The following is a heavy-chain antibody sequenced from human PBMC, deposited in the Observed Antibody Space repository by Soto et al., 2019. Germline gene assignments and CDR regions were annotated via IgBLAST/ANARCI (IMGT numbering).Heavy chain of an antibody. J-gene: IGHJ4*02. CDR3: ANSYYDSSGYPLHFDY. D-gene: IGHD3-22*01. CDR2: IYPGDSDT. Sequence: GESLKISCKGSGYSFTSYWIGWVRQMPGKGLEWMGIIYPGDSDTRYSPSFQGQVTISADKSISTAYLQWSSLKASDTAMYYCANSYYDSSGYPLHFDYWGQGTLVTVSS. CDR1: GYSFTSYW. V-gene: IGHV5-51*01.